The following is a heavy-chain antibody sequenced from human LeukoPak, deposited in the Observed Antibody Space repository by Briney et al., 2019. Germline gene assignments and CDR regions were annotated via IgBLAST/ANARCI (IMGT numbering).Heavy chain of an antibody. Sequence: ASVKVSCKASGYIFTGNYIHWVRQAPGQGLEWMGKIIPISGTTNYAQKFQGRVTFTADESTSTAYMELSSLRSEDTALYYCARKLRLGGNWFDPWGQGTLVTVSS. V-gene: IGHV1-69*13. D-gene: IGHD1-26*01. CDR2: IIPISGTT. CDR1: GYIFTGNY. J-gene: IGHJ5*02. CDR3: ARKLRLGGNWFDP.